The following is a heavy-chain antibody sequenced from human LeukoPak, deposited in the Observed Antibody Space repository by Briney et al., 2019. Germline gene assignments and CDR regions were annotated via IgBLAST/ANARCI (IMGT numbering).Heavy chain of an antibody. CDR3: ARSIAVAGNDAFDI. J-gene: IGHJ3*02. V-gene: IGHV4-59*01. D-gene: IGHD6-19*01. Sequence: PSETLSLTCIVSGGSINSYYWSWIRQPPGKGLEWIGYIYYSGRTNYNPSLKSRVTISVDTSKNQFSLKLTSVTAADTAVYYCARSIAVAGNDAFDIWGRGTMVTVSS. CDR2: IYYSGRT. CDR1: GGSINSYY.